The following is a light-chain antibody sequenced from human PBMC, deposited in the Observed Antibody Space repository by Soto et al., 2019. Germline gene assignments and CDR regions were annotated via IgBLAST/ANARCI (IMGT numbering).Light chain of an antibody. CDR3: QSYDSSLSVV. V-gene: IGLV1-40*01. CDR1: RSNIGAGYD. Sequence: QSVLTQPPSVSGAPGQRVTISCTGSRSNIGAGYDVHWYQQLPGTAPKLLMYGNSNRPSGVPDRFSGSKSGTSASLAITGLQAEDEADYYCQSYDSSLSVVFGGGTQLTVL. J-gene: IGLJ2*01. CDR2: GNS.